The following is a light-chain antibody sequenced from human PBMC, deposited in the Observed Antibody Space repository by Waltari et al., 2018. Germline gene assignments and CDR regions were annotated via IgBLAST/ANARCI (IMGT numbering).Light chain of an antibody. J-gene: IGLJ1*01. Sequence: QSALTQPRSVSGSPGQSVTISCTGTSSDVGGYNYVSWYQQHPGKAPKLMIYDVSKLPSGVPERFSGCKSGNTASLTISGLQAEDEADYYCCSYAGSYTYVFGTGTKVTVL. CDR1: SSDVGGYNY. V-gene: IGLV2-11*01. CDR2: DVS. CDR3: CSYAGSYTYV.